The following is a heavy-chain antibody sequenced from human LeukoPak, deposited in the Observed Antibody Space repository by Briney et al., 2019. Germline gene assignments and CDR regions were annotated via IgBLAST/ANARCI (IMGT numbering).Heavy chain of an antibody. D-gene: IGHD6-13*01. CDR2: IRYDGSNK. CDR1: GFTFSSYG. CDR3: ASDDLPARPPIGAANAFDI. Sequence: GGSLRLSCAASGFTFSSYGMHWVRQAPGKGPEWVAFIRYDGSNKYYADSVKGRFTISRDNSKNSLYLQMNSLRAEDTAVYYCASDDLPARPPIGAANAFDIWGQGTMFTVSS. J-gene: IGHJ3*02. V-gene: IGHV3-30*02.